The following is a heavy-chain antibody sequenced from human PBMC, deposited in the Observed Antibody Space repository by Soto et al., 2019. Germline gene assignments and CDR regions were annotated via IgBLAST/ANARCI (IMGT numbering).Heavy chain of an antibody. V-gene: IGHV3-23*01. CDR3: AKDRNFVVVPAPPFDY. D-gene: IGHD2-15*01. CDR1: GFTFSSCA. CDR2: ISGSGGST. Sequence: GSLRLSCAASGFTFSSCAMSWVRQAPGKGLEWVSAISGSGGSTYYADSVKGRFTISRDNSKNTLYLQMNSLRAEDTAVYYCAKDRNFVVVPAPPFDYGGQGTLVTVSS. J-gene: IGHJ4*02.